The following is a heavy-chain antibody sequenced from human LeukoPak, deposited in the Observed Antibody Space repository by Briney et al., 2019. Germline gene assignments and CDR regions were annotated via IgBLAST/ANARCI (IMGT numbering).Heavy chain of an antibody. CDR2: INHSGST. D-gene: IGHD5-18*01. Sequence: SETLSLTCAVYGGSFSGYYWSWIRQPPGKGLEWIGEINHSGSTNYNPSLKSRVTISVDTSKNQFSLKLSSVTAADTAVYYCARRRIQLWLTWFDPWGQGTLVTVSS. J-gene: IGHJ5*02. CDR3: ARRRIQLWLTWFDP. V-gene: IGHV4-34*01. CDR1: GGSFSGYY.